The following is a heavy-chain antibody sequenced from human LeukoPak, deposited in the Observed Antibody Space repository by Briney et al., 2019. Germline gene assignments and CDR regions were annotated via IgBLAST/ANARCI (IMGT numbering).Heavy chain of an antibody. CDR2: ISSSSSYI. CDR1: GFTFSSYA. CDR3: ASAGYDILTGYYPFDY. V-gene: IGHV3-21*01. J-gene: IGHJ4*02. D-gene: IGHD3-9*01. Sequence: GGSLRLSCAASGFTFSSYAMSWVRQAPGKGLEWVSSISSSSSYIYYADSVKGRFTISRDNAKNSLYLQMNSLRAEDTAVYYCASAGYDILTGYYPFDYWGQGTLVTVSS.